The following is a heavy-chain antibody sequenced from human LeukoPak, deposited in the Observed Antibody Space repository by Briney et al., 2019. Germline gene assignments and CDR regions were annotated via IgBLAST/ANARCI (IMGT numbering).Heavy chain of an antibody. Sequence: GGALRLSCAASGFTFSSYAMSWVRQAPGKGLEWVSAISGGGVTTYYADSVKGRFSIARDNSKNTLYLQMNSLRAEDTDVYYCAKERTVARAPFVDYWGQGTLVTVSS. D-gene: IGHD2-2*01. J-gene: IGHJ4*02. CDR1: GFTFSSYA. CDR2: ISGGGVTT. CDR3: AKERTVARAPFVDY. V-gene: IGHV3-23*01.